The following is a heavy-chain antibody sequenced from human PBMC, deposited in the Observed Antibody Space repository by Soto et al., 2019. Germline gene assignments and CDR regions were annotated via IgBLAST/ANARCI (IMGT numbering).Heavy chain of an antibody. CDR2: ISYDGSNK. D-gene: IGHD3-9*01. Sequence: PGGSLRLSCAASEFTFSSYGMHWARQAPGKGLEWVAVISYDGSNKYYADSVQGRFTISRDNSKNKLYVQMNSLRAEDTAVYYCAKDRILTGDKYYYYGMDVWGQGTTVTVSS. CDR3: AKDRILTGDKYYYYGMDV. CDR1: EFTFSSYG. J-gene: IGHJ6*02. V-gene: IGHV3-30*18.